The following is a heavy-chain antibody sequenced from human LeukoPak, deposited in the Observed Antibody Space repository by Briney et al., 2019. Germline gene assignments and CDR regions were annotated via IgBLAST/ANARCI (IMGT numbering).Heavy chain of an antibody. CDR2: ISSSGSTI. V-gene: IGHV3-11*01. J-gene: IGHJ4*02. D-gene: IGHD5-12*01. Sequence: GGSLRLSCAASGFTSSDYYMNWIRQAPGKGLEWVSYISSSGSTIYYADSVKGRFTISRDNAKNSLYLQMNSLRAEDTAVYYCARGWLLYYFDYWGQGTLVTVSS. CDR3: ARGWLLYYFDY. CDR1: GFTSSDYY.